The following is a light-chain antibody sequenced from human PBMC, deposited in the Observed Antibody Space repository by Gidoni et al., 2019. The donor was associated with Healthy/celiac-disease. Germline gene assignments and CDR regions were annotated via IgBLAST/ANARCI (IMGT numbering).Light chain of an antibody. Sequence: IVMTQSPATLSVFPGERAPLPARASPGVSSNLAWYQQKPGQAPRLLIYGASTRATGIPARFSGSGSGTEFTLTISSLQSEDFAVYYCQQYNNWPPWTFGQGTKVEIK. V-gene: IGKV3-15*01. CDR3: QQYNNWPPWT. CDR2: GAS. J-gene: IGKJ1*01. CDR1: PGVSSN.